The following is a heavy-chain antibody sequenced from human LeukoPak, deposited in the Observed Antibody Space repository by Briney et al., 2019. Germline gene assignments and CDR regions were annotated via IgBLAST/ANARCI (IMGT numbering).Heavy chain of an antibody. Sequence: PSETLSLTSTVSGDSVSNGNYYWSWLRQPPGKGLEWIGYIYYSGSTNYNPSLKSRVTISVDTSKNQFSLKLSSVTAADTAVYYCARGSGGGGSGYSPFDNWGQGTLVTVSS. CDR2: IYYSGST. J-gene: IGHJ4*02. V-gene: IGHV4-61*01. CDR1: GDSVSNGNYY. D-gene: IGHD3-3*01. CDR3: ARGSGGGGSGYSPFDN.